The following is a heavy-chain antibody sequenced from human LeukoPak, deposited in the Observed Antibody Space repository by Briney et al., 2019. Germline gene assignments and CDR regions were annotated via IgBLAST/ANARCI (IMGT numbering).Heavy chain of an antibody. CDR1: GYTFTGYY. Sequence: ASVKVSCTASGYTFTGYYMHWVRQAPGQGLEWMGWINPNSGGTNYAQKFQGRVTMTRDTSISTAYMELSRLRSDDTAVYYCASTITMVRGVITVLDYWGQGTLVTVSS. J-gene: IGHJ4*02. CDR3: ASTITMVRGVITVLDY. CDR2: INPNSGGT. D-gene: IGHD3-10*01. V-gene: IGHV1-2*02.